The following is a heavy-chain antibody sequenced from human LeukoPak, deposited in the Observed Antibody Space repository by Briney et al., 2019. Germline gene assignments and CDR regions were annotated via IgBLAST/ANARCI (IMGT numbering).Heavy chain of an antibody. J-gene: IGHJ4*02. CDR2: IYSGGST. V-gene: IGHV3-53*01. CDR1: GFTVSSNY. CDR3: ARVGDYGDYALDY. Sequence: PGGSLRLSCAASGFTVSSNYMSWVRQAPGKGLEWVSVIYSGGSTYYADSVKGRFTISRDNSKNTLYLQMNSLRAEDTAVYYCARVGDYGDYALDYWGQGTLVTVSS. D-gene: IGHD4-17*01.